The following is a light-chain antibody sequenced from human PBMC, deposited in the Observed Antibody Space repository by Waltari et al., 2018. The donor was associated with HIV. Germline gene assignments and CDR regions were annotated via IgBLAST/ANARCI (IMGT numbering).Light chain of an antibody. Sequence: SYELTQPPSVSVSPGQTANITCSVDKLGDKYACWYQQKPGQSPVLVIYQDSKRPSGIPERFSGSNSGNTATLTISGTQAMDEADYYCQAWDSSTGVFGGGTKLTVL. CDR2: QDS. CDR3: QAWDSSTGV. CDR1: KLGDKY. J-gene: IGLJ2*01. V-gene: IGLV3-1*01.